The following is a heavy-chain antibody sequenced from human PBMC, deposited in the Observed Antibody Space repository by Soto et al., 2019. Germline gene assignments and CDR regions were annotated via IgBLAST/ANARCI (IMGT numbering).Heavy chain of an antibody. J-gene: IGHJ6*02. CDR3: ASRRRVDYYYDMDV. V-gene: IGHV3-48*02. Sequence: GGSLRLSCAASGFTFSSYSMNWVRQAPGKGLEWVSYISSSSSTIYYADSVKGRFTISRDNAKNSLYLQMNSLRDEDTAVYYCASRRRVDYYYDMDVWGQGTAVTSP. CDR1: GFTFSSYS. CDR2: ISSSSSTI.